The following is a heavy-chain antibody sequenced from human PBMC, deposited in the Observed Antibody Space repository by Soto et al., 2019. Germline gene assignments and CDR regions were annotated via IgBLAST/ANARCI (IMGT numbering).Heavy chain of an antibody. CDR2: LIPLFGTT. V-gene: IGHV1-69*06. CDR1: GGTFSGHA. CDR3: ARGPDWGYRFDS. J-gene: IGHJ4*02. D-gene: IGHD2-15*01. Sequence: SGAEVKKPGSSVKVSCEASGGTFSGHAIXWVRQAPGQGPEWMGGLIPLFGTTQHAQNFQDRLTITADKSTSTAYMELTSLRFEDTAIYYCARGPDWGYRFDSWGQGTLVTVSS.